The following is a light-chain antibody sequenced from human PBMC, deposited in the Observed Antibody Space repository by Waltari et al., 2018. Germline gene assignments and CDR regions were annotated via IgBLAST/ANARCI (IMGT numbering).Light chain of an antibody. CDR3: CSYAGGNSLWV. CDR1: SRDVGTYNL. V-gene: IGLV2-23*02. CDR2: EVN. Sequence: QSALTQPASVSGSPGQSITFSCTGTSRDVGTYNLVSWSQQHPGKAPKLMIYEVNKRPSGVSTRFSGSKSGNTASLTISGLQAEDEAYYYCCSYAGGNSLWVFGGGTKVTVL. J-gene: IGLJ3*02.